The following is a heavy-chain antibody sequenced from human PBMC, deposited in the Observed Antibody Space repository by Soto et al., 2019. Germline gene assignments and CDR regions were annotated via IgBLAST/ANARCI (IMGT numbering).Heavy chain of an antibody. Sequence: ASVKVSCKVSGYTLTELSMHWVRQAPGKGLEWIGGFDPEDGETIYAQKFQGRVTMTEDTSTDTAYMELSSLRSEDTAVYYCATVRTSNYYFDYWGQGTLVTVSS. V-gene: IGHV1-24*01. CDR2: FDPEDGET. CDR3: ATVRTSNYYFDY. CDR1: GYTLTELS. J-gene: IGHJ4*02. D-gene: IGHD1-1*01.